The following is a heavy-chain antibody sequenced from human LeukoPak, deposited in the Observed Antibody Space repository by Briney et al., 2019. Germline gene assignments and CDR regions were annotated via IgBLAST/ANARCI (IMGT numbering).Heavy chain of an antibody. CDR1: GFTFDDYA. D-gene: IGHD3-9*01. Sequence: PGRSLRLSCAASGFTFDDYAMHRVRQALRKGVEGGSGISWNSGSIGYADSVKGRFTISRDNAKNSLYLQMNSLRAEDTALYYCAKDMTYILTGYYGHYGMDVWGQGTTVTVSS. CDR3: AKDMTYILTGYYGHYGMDV. V-gene: IGHV3-9*01. J-gene: IGHJ6*02. CDR2: ISWNSGSI.